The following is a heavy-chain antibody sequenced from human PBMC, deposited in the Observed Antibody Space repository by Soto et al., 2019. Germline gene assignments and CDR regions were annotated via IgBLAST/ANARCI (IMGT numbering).Heavy chain of an antibody. CDR2: INPNSGGT. CDR3: ARGDIVVVPAASNWFDP. CDR1: GYY. Sequence: GYYVRWRRHTNRQGLEWMGWINPNSGGTNYAQKFQGWVTMTRDTSISTAYMELSRLRSDDTAVYYCARGDIVVVPAASNWFDPWGQGTLVTVSS. D-gene: IGHD2-2*01. J-gene: IGHJ5*02. V-gene: IGHV1-2*04.